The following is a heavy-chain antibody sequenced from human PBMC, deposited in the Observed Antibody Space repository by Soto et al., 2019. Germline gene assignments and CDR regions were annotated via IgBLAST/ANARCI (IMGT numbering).Heavy chain of an antibody. Sequence: QVQLVQSGAEVKKPGASVKVSCKASGYTFTSYGISWVRQAPGQGLEWMGWISAYNGHTNYAQKLQGRVTMTTDTSTSTAYMELRSLRSDDTAVYYCAREKRRGYSYGYVHWFDPWGQGSLVTVSS. CDR1: GYTFTSYG. CDR2: ISAYNGHT. CDR3: AREKRRGYSYGYVHWFDP. D-gene: IGHD5-18*01. V-gene: IGHV1-18*04. J-gene: IGHJ5*02.